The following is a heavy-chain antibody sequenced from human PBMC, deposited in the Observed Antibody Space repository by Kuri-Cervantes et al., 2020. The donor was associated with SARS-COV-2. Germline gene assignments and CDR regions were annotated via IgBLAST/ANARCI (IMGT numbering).Heavy chain of an antibody. V-gene: IGHV4-39*01. CDR1: GGSISSSSYY. Sequence: SETLSLTCTVSGGSISSSSYYWGWIRQPPGKGLEWIGSIYYSGSTYYNPYLKSRVTISVDTSKNQFSLKLSSVTAADTAVYYCAGGEYQLLYAYSYGSIDHWGQGTLVTVSS. J-gene: IGHJ4*02. CDR2: IYYSGST. CDR3: AGGEYQLLYAYSYGSIDH. D-gene: IGHD2-2*02.